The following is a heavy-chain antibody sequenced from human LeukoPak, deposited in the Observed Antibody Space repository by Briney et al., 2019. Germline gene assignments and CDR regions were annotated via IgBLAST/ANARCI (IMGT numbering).Heavy chain of an antibody. J-gene: IGHJ4*02. CDR2: ISGSGGST. CDR3: AKDISAVAGPFDY. V-gene: IGHV3-23*01. CDR1: GFTFSSYA. Sequence: GGSLRLSCAASGFTFSSYAMSWVRQAPGKGLEWVSAISGSGGSTYYADSVKGRFTISRDNAKNSLYLQMNSLRAEDTALYYCAKDISAVAGPFDYWGQGTLVTVSS. D-gene: IGHD6-19*01.